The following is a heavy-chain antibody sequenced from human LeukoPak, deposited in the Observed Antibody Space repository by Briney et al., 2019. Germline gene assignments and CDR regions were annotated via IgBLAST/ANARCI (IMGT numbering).Heavy chain of an antibody. CDR1: GGSISSGGYY. D-gene: IGHD5-12*01. CDR2: IYYSGST. J-gene: IGHJ4*02. V-gene: IGHV4-61*08. Sequence: SETLSLTCTVSGGSISSGGYYWSWIRQHPGKGLEWIGYIYYSGSTNYNPSLKSRVTISVDTSKNQFSLKLTSVTAADTAVYYCARGPSFSGYVNYWGQGTLVTVSS. CDR3: ARGPSFSGYVNY.